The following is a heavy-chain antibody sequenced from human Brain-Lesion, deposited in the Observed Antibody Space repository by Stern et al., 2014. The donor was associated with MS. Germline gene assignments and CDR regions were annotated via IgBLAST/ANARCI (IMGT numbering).Heavy chain of an antibody. CDR1: GGSVSSTSYA. Sequence: QLQLQESGPGLVKPSETLSLTCTVAGGSVSSTSYAWAWIRPPPGKGLEWIGTLYYSGNTYYSPFLKSLLTIYLDTSKNQCSLQRRFVTAADTAVYYCAGEEDIRYCSGGSCTGNWFDPWGQGTLVTVSS. CDR3: AGEEDIRYCSGGSCTGNWFDP. D-gene: IGHD2-15*01. CDR2: LYYSGNT. J-gene: IGHJ5*02. V-gene: IGHV4-39*01.